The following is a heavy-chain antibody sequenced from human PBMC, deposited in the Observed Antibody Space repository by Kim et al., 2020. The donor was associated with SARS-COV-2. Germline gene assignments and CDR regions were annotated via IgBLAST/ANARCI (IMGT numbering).Heavy chain of an antibody. CDR1: GGSISSYY. D-gene: IGHD3-22*01. CDR3: ARNQYDSSGYYPYYFDY. Sequence: SETLSLTCTVSGGSISSYYWSWIRQPPGKGLEWIGYIYYSGSTNYNPSLKSRVTISVDTSKNQFSLKLSSVTAADTAVYYCARNQYDSSGYYPYYFDYWGQGTLVTVSS. J-gene: IGHJ4*02. CDR2: IYYSGST. V-gene: IGHV4-59*01.